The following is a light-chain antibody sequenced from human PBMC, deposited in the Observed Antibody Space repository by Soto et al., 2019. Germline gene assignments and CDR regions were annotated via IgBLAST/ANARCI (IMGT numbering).Light chain of an antibody. J-gene: IGKJ3*01. Sequence: DLQMTQSPSSLSASVGDRVTITCQASQDISKSLNWYQQKSGKAPDPLIYDASNLETGVPSNFSGSGSGTDFTFTISSLQPEDIATYYCQQSHNLPFTFGPGTKVEIK. CDR2: DAS. V-gene: IGKV1-33*01. CDR3: QQSHNLPFT. CDR1: QDISKS.